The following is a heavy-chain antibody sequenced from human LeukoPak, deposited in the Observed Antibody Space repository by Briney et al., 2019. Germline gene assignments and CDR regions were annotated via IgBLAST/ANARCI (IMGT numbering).Heavy chain of an antibody. CDR2: IRSSGSTI. CDR1: GYTYRRYD. CDR3: ASIPRGISGMDV. D-gene: IGHD2-15*01. V-gene: IGHV3-48*03. J-gene: IGHJ6*04. Sequence: GGSLTLSCAASGYTYRRYDMNCVRQARGKGREWFSYIRSSGSTIYYADSVEGRFTISRDNAKNSLYLQKHSLRAEDTAVYYCASIPRGISGMDVWGKGTTVTVS.